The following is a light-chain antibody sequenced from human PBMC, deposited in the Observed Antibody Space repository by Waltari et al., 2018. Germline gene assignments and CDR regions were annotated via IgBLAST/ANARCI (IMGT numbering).Light chain of an antibody. V-gene: IGKV1-39*01. CDR3: QQTDTAPWT. Sequence: DIQMTQSPSSLSASVGDQITITCRASQNTDTYLNWYQQKPGKAPKRLIYAASTLQRGVPSRISGNGSGTDFFLTIISLQPEDFAIYYCQQTDTAPWTFGLGTRVEIK. CDR2: AAS. J-gene: IGKJ1*01. CDR1: QNTDTY.